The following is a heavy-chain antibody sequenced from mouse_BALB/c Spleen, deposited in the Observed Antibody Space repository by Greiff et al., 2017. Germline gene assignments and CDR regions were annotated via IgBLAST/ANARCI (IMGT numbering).Heavy chain of an antibody. J-gene: IGHJ3*01. CDR3: ARHGMVYDLFAY. CDR2: ISNGGGST. D-gene: IGHD2-10*02. V-gene: IGHV5-12-2*01. Sequence: EVQLVESGGGLVQPGGSLKLSCAASGFTFSSYTMSWVRQTPEKRLEWVAYISNGGGSTYYPDTVKGRFTISRDNAKNTLYLQMSSLKSEDTAMYYCARHGMVYDLFAYWGQGTLVTVSA. CDR1: GFTFSSYT.